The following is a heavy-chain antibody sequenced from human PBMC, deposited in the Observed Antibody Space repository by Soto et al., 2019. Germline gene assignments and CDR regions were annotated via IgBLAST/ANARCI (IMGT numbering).Heavy chain of an antibody. V-gene: IGHV1-69*13. CDR3: ARDAMVRGYSGYDSYGMDV. CDR1: GGTFSSYA. J-gene: IGHJ6*02. CDR2: IIPIFGTA. Sequence: SVKVSCKASGGTFSSYAISWVRQAPGQGLEWMGGIIPIFGTANYAQKFQGRVTITADESTSTAYMELSSLRSEDTAVYYCARDAMVRGYSGYDSYGMDVWGQGTTVTVSS. D-gene: IGHD5-12*01.